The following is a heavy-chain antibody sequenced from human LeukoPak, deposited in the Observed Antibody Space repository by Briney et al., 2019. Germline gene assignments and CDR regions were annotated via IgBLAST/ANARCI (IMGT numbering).Heavy chain of an antibody. Sequence: PGGSLRLSCAASGFTFSSYTMNWVRQAPGKGLEWVSSISTSSIYIYYTDALKGRFTISRDNARNSLYLQMNSLRAEDTAVYYCARAVWDSSGHLFDYWGQGTLVTVSS. J-gene: IGHJ4*02. CDR3: ARAVWDSSGHLFDY. V-gene: IGHV3-21*01. D-gene: IGHD3-22*01. CDR2: ISTSSIYI. CDR1: GFTFSSYT.